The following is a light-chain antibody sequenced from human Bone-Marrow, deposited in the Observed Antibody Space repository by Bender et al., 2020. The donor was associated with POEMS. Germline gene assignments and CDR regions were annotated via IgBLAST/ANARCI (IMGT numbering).Light chain of an antibody. J-gene: IGLJ3*02. CDR1: SSNIGAHA. V-gene: IGLV1-44*01. CDR2: SSH. Sequence: QSVLTQPPSASGTPGQRVTISCSGGSSNIGAHAVNWYQHLPGTAPILLIYSSHRRPSEVPDRFSGCRSGTSACLAISGLQSEDEADYYCAVWDDSLNGWVFGGGTKLTVL. CDR3: AVWDDSLNGWV.